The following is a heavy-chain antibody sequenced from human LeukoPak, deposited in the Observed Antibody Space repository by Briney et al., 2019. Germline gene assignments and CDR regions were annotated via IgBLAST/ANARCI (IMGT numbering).Heavy chain of an antibody. Sequence: SDTLSLTCAVSGGSISSGGYSWSWIRQPPGKGLEWIGYIYYSGSTYYNPSLKSRVTISVDTSKNQFSLKLSSVTAAVTAVYYCARGYCSGGSCYSYYYYNYMDVWGKGTMVTVSS. CDR2: IYYSGST. CDR1: GGSISSGGYS. CDR3: ARGYCSGGSCYSYYYYNYMDV. V-gene: IGHV4-30-4*07. J-gene: IGHJ6*03. D-gene: IGHD2-15*01.